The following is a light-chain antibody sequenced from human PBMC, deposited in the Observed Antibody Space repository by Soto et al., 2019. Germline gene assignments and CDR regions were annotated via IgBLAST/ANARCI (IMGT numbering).Light chain of an antibody. Sequence: QSALTQPASVSGSPGQSITISCTGTSSDVGGYNYVSWYQQHPGKAPKLMIYEVSNRPSGVSNRFSCSKSGNTASLTISVLQAEDEADYYCSSYTSSSIDYVFGTGTKVTVL. CDR1: SSDVGGYNY. J-gene: IGLJ1*01. CDR3: SSYTSSSIDYV. CDR2: EVS. V-gene: IGLV2-14*01.